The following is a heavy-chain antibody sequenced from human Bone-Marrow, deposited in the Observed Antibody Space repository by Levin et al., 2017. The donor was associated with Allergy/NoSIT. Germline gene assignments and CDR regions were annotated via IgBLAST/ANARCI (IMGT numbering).Heavy chain of an antibody. CDR1: GFRFRSFA. J-gene: IGHJ4*02. Sequence: SCEASGFRFRSFAMHWVRQAPGKGLEWVTFISYDENNQDYADSVKGRFTISRDNSKNMVYLQMNNLRVEDTAVYYCARGSLEFDFWGQGTPVIVSS. CDR3: ARGSLEFDF. CDR2: ISYDENNQ. V-gene: IGHV3-30*04.